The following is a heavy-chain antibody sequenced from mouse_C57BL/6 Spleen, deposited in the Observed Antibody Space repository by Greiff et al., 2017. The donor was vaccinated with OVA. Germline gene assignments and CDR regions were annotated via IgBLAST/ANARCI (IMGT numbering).Heavy chain of an antibody. CDR3: ARGRKGWYFDV. J-gene: IGHJ1*03. Sequence: VKLQQPGAELVMPGASVKLSCKASGYTFTSYWMHWVKQRPGQVLEWIGEIDPSDSYTNYNQKFKGKSTLTVDKSSSTAYMQLSSLTSEDSAVYYCARGRKGWYFDVWGTGTTVTVSS. CDR1: GYTFTSYW. V-gene: IGHV1-69*01. CDR2: IDPSDSYT.